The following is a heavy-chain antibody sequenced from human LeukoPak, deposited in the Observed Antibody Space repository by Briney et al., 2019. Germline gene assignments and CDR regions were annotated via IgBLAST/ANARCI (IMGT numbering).Heavy chain of an antibody. V-gene: IGHV3-33*01. CDR2: IWYDGGNK. J-gene: IGHJ4*02. CDR1: EFTFSRYG. CDR3: ARGPSAYPKCFDY. D-gene: IGHD5-12*01. Sequence: GGSLRLFCAASEFTFSRYGMHWVRQAPGKGLEWVAVIWYDGGNKYYADSVKGRFTISRDNSKNTLYLQMNSLRAEDTAVYYCARGPSAYPKCFDYWGQGTLVTVSS.